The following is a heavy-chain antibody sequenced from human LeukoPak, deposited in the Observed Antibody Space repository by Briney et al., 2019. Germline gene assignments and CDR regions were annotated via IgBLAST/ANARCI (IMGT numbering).Heavy chain of an antibody. Sequence: GSLKISCAASGFTFSSYNMNWVRQAPGKGLEWVSSISTRGSYIYYADSVKGRFTISRDNAKNSLYLQMTSLRAEDTAVYYCAKAEVLLWFGESPGAEYFQHWGQGTLVTVSS. J-gene: IGHJ1*01. CDR1: GFTFSSYN. D-gene: IGHD3-10*01. CDR3: AKAEVLLWFGESPGAEYFQH. CDR2: ISTRGSYI. V-gene: IGHV3-21*01.